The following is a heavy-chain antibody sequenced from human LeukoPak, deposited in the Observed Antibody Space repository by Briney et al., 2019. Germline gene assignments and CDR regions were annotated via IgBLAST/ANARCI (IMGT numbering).Heavy chain of an antibody. D-gene: IGHD2-2*01. CDR3: ARVGEIVVVPAAMENWFDP. V-gene: IGHV1-18*01. Sequence: ASVKVSCKASGYTFTSYGISWVRQAPGQGLEWMGWISAYNGNTNYAQKLQGRVTMTTDTSTSTAYMELRSLRSDDTAVYYCARVGEIVVVPAAMENWFDPWGQGTLVTVSS. CDR2: ISAYNGNT. J-gene: IGHJ5*02. CDR1: GYTFTSYG.